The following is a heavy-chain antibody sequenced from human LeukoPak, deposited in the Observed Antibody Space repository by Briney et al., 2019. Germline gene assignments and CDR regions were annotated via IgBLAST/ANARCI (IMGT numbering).Heavy chain of an antibody. V-gene: IGHV4-4*09. CDR2: IYNSGSP. D-gene: IGHD3-22*01. Sequence: SQSLSPTCTVACGSVSSYCWSSIRQPPGKGRGCIGYIYNSGSPNYNPSLKSRVTISVDTYKNQFSLKLSSVTAADTAVYYCAGYYYDSSGYFAYWGQGTLVTVSS. CDR3: AGYYYDSSGYFAY. J-gene: IGHJ4*02. CDR1: CGSVSSYC.